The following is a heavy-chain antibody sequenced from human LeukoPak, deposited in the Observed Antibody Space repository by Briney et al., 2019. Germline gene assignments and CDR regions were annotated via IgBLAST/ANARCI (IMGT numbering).Heavy chain of an antibody. Sequence: GGSLRLSCAASGFSFSKYWMHWVRQTPGEGLVWVARIKEDGTYTSYADSVKGRFTISRDNAKNTLYLQMNSLRAEDTAVYYCARDLAGAPFRNFDLWGQGTLVTVSS. CDR2: IKEDGTYT. V-gene: IGHV3-74*01. CDR3: ARDLAGAPFRNFDL. D-gene: IGHD6-19*01. CDR1: GFSFSKYW. J-gene: IGHJ4*02.